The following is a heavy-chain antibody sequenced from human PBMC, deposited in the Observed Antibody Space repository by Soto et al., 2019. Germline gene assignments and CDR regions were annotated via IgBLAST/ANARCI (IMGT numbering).Heavy chain of an antibody. D-gene: IGHD6-6*01. V-gene: IGHV4-30-2*01. CDR1: GGSISSGGYS. CDR2: IYHSGST. CDR3: ARSGIAARLYFDL. J-gene: IGHJ2*01. Sequence: QLQLQESGSGLVKPSQTLSLTCAVSGGSISSGGYSWSWIRQPPGKVLEWIGYIYHSGSTYYNPSLKSRVTISVDRSKNQFSLKLSSVTAADTAVYYCARSGIAARLYFDLWGRGTLVTVSS.